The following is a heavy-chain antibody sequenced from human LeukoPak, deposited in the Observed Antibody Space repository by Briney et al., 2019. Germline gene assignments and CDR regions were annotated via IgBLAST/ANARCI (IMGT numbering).Heavy chain of an antibody. D-gene: IGHD4-11*01. V-gene: IGHV1-2*02. Sequence: ASVKVSCKASGYTFTGYYIHWVRQAPGQGLEWMAWINPNSGVTNYAQSFQGRVTMTRDTSISTAYMELSSLRSDDTAVYYCARAHMTTVTLGDYWGQGTLVTVSS. CDR1: GYTFTGYY. CDR2: INPNSGVT. CDR3: ARAHMTTVTLGDY. J-gene: IGHJ4*02.